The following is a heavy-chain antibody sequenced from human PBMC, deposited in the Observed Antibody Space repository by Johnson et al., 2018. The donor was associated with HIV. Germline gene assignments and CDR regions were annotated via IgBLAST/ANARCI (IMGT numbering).Heavy chain of an antibody. V-gene: IGHV3-23*03. CDR3: AMEYYNFWHAFDI. J-gene: IGHJ3*02. Sequence: VQLVESGGGLVKPGGSLRLSCAASGFTFSSYAMSWVRQAPGKGLEWVSVIYSGGSTYHADSVKGRFTISRDNSKNTLYLQMNSLRAEDTAVYYCAMEYYNFWHAFDIWGQGTMVTVSS. CDR1: GFTFSSYA. D-gene: IGHD3-3*01. CDR2: IYSGGST.